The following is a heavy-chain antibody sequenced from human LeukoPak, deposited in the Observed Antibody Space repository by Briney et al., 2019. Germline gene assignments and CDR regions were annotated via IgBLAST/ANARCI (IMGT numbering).Heavy chain of an antibody. CDR1: GGSFSGYY. J-gene: IGHJ5*02. CDR2: INHSGST. V-gene: IGHV4-34*01. D-gene: IGHD2-2*01. Sequence: KPSETLSLTCAVYGGSFSGYYWSWIRQPPGKGLEWIGEINHSGSTNYNPSLKSRVTISVDTSKNQFSLKLSSVTAADTAVYYCARGTRTFDPWGRGTLVTVSS. CDR3: ARGTRTFDP.